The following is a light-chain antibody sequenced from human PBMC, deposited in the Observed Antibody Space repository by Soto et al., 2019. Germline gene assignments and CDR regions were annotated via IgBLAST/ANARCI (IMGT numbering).Light chain of an antibody. Sequence: EIVLTQSPATLSLSPGERATLSCRASQSVRSYLAWYQQKPGQPPRLLIYDTSNRATGIPARFSGSGYVTDFTLTISSLDPEDFAVYYCQQRSNWPLVTFGPGTRVNIK. CDR2: DTS. V-gene: IGKV3-11*01. J-gene: IGKJ3*01. CDR1: QSVRSY. CDR3: QQRSNWPLVT.